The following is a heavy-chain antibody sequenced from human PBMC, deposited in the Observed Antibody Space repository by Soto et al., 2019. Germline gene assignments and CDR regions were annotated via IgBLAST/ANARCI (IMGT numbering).Heavy chain of an antibody. V-gene: IGHV3-21*01. CDR2: ISSSSSYI. CDR1: GFTFSSYS. CDR3: ARHSSSWSDFPD. J-gene: IGHJ4*02. Sequence: GGSLRLSCAASGFTFSSYSMNWVRQAPGKGLEWVSSISSSSSYIYYADSVKGRFTISRENAKNSLYLQMNSLRAEDTAVYYCARHSSSWSDFPDWGQGTLVTVSS. D-gene: IGHD6-13*01.